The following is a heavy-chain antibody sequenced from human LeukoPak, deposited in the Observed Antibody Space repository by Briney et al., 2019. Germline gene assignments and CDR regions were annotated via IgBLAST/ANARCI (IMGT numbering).Heavy chain of an antibody. CDR1: GGSFSGDY. V-gene: IGHV4-34*01. Sequence: SETLSLTCAVYGGSFSGDYWSWIRQPPGKGLEWIGEINHSGSTNYNPSLKSRVTISVDTSKNQFSLKLSSVTAADTAVYYCASHSSSRYYYDSSGYYYGAFDIWDQGTMVTVSS. CDR2: INHSGST. J-gene: IGHJ3*02. CDR3: ASHSSSRYYYDSSGYYYGAFDI. D-gene: IGHD3-22*01.